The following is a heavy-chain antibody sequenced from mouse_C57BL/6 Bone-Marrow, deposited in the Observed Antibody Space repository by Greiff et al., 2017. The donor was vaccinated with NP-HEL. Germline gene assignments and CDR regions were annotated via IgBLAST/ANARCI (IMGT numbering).Heavy chain of an antibody. CDR3: ARMDYGSSFYSMDY. V-gene: IGHV1-63*01. D-gene: IGHD1-1*01. CDR1: GYTFTNYW. J-gene: IGHJ4*01. CDR2: IYPGGGYT. Sequence: QVQLQQSGAELVRPGTSVKMSCKASGYTFTNYWIGWAKQRPGHGLEWIGDIYPGGGYTNSNEKFKGKATLTADKSSSTAYMQFSSLTSEDSAIYYCARMDYGSSFYSMDYWGQGTSVTVSS.